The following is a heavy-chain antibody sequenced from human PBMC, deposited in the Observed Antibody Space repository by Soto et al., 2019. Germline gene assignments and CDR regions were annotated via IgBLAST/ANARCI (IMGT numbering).Heavy chain of an antibody. CDR3: AKGSASSRPYYFDY. D-gene: IGHD2-2*01. Sequence: EVQLLESGGGLVQPGGSLRVSCAASGFTFSSYAMSWVRQAPGKGPEWVSAITGGGGDTFHADSVKGRFTISRENTENTLYLQMNSLRVEDTAVYYCAKGSASSRPYYFDYWGQGALVTVSS. CDR1: GFTFSSYA. J-gene: IGHJ4*02. V-gene: IGHV3-23*01. CDR2: ITGGGGDT.